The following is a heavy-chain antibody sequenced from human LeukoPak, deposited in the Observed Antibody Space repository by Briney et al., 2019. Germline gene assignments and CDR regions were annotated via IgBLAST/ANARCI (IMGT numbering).Heavy chain of an antibody. V-gene: IGHV4-59*01. J-gene: IGHJ4*02. Sequence: PSETLSLTCTVSGGSISSYYWSWIRQPPGKGLEWIGYIYYSGTTNYSPSLKSRVTISVDTSKNQFSLKLSSVTAADTAVYYCARDFSRYSSAWYRLDYWGQGTLVTVSS. CDR3: ARDFSRYSSAWYRLDY. CDR2: IYYSGTT. CDR1: GGSISSYY. D-gene: IGHD6-19*01.